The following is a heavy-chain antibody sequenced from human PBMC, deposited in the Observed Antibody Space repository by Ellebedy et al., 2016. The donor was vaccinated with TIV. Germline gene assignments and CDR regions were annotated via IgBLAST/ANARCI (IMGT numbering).Heavy chain of an antibody. Sequence: GESLKISCTASGFTFSGSAIHWVRQASGKGLEWLGRIRSKANNYATGYAASVNGRFTISRDDSKNTAYLQMNSLKTEDTAVYYCSSLKYSYRGNPTPEYYFDYWGQGALVTVSS. J-gene: IGHJ4*02. V-gene: IGHV3-73*01. CDR2: IRSKANNYAT. CDR1: GFTFSGSA. D-gene: IGHD4-23*01. CDR3: SSLKYSYRGNPTPEYYFDY.